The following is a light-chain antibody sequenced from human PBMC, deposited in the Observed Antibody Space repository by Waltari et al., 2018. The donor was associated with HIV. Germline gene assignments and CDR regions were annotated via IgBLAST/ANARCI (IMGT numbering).Light chain of an antibody. CDR1: QSVTRNF. J-gene: IGKJ2*01. Sequence: EIVLTQSPCTLSLSPGDRANLSCRASQSVTRNFLAWYQQKRGQAPRLLIYDASTRATGIPDRFSGGGSGTDFTLTISRLEPEDFAVYYCLQYGSSWYTFGQGTNLDI. V-gene: IGKV3-20*01. CDR2: DAS. CDR3: LQYGSSWYT.